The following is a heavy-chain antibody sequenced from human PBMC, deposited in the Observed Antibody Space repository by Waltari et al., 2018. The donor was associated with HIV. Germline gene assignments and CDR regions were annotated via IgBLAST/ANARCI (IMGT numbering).Heavy chain of an antibody. D-gene: IGHD6-25*01. Sequence: QVQLVQSGAEVKKPGASVKVSCKASGYTFTSYYMPWVRQAPGQGLEWMGIINPSGGSTSYAQKFQGRVTMTRDTSTSTVYMELSSLRSEDTAVYYCARATAGPRDAFDIWGQGTMVTVSS. J-gene: IGHJ3*02. CDR1: GYTFTSYY. CDR3: ARATAGPRDAFDI. CDR2: INPSGGST. V-gene: IGHV1-46*03.